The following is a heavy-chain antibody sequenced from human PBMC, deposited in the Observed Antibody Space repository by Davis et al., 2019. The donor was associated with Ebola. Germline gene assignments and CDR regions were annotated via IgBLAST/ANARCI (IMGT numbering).Heavy chain of an antibody. J-gene: IGHJ4*02. CDR1: GGSISSYY. CDR3: ARVYSPVGVTPNFDY. D-gene: IGHD1-26*01. V-gene: IGHV4-59*01. CDR2: IYYSGST. Sequence: SETLSLTCTVSGGSISSYYWSWIRQPPGKGLEWIGYIYYSGSTNYNPSLKRRVTISIDTSKNQFSLKLNSVTAADRAVYYCARVYSPVGVTPNFDYWGQGTLVTVSS.